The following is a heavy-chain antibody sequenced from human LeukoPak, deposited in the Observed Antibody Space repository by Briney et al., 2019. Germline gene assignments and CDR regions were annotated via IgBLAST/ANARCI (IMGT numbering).Heavy chain of an antibody. D-gene: IGHD6-19*01. V-gene: IGHV3-30*18. CDR3: AKDGRYYVRYSSGYDYYYDMDV. CDR1: GFTFSSYG. CDR2: ISYDGSNK. J-gene: IGHJ6*04. Sequence: GGSLRLSCAASGFTFSSYGMHWVRQAPGKGLEWVAVISYDGSNKYYADSVKGRFTISRDNSKNTLYLQMNSLRAEDTAVYYCAKDGRYYVRYSSGYDYYYDMDVWGKGTTVTVSS.